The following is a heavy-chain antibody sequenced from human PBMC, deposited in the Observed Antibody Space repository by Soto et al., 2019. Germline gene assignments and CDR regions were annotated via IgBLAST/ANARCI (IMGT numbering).Heavy chain of an antibody. J-gene: IGHJ4*02. CDR3: ARAERPNYFDY. CDR2: VNPSGGST. V-gene: IGHV1-46*01. Sequence: QVQLVQSGAEVKKPGASVKVSCKASGYTFTSYYMHWVRQAPGQGLEWMGIVNPSGGSTSYAQKFQGRVTMTRDTSTSTVYMELSSLRSEDTAVYYCARAERPNYFDYWGQGTLVTVSS. CDR1: GYTFTSYY.